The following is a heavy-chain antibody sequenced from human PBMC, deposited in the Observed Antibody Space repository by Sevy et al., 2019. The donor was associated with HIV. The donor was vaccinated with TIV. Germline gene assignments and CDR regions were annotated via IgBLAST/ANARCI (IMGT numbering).Heavy chain of an antibody. CDR1: GFTFSNYD. V-gene: IGHV3-30-3*01. Sequence: GGSLRLSCAASGFTFSNYDMHWVRQAPGKGLEWVAVISHDGNYKNYADSGKVRFTISRDDFKNTLYLQMCSLRPEDTAVYFCARLFSCGGDCYYLDYWGQGALVTVSS. CDR3: ARLFSCGGDCYYLDY. D-gene: IGHD2-21*02. J-gene: IGHJ4*02. CDR2: ISHDGNYK.